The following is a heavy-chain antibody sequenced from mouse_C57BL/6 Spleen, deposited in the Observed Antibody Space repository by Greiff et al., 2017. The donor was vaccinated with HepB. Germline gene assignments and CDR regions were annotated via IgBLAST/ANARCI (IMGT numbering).Heavy chain of an antibody. J-gene: IGHJ4*01. CDR2: IYPGDGDT. D-gene: IGHD1-1*01. CDR1: GYAFSSYW. Sequence: QVQLQQSGAELVKPGASVKISCKASGYAFSSYWMNWVKQRPGKGLEWIGQIYPGDGDTNYNGKFKGKATLTADKSSSTAYMQLSSLTSEDSAVYFCAREVGGILLRSYAMDYWGQGTSVTVSS. V-gene: IGHV1-80*01. CDR3: AREVGGILLRSYAMDY.